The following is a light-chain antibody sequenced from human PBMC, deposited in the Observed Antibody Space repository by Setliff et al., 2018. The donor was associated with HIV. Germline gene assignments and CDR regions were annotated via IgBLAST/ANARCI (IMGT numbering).Light chain of an antibody. J-gene: IGLJ3*02. CDR2: EVS. V-gene: IGLV2-14*01. Sequence: QSVLTQPTSVSGSPGQSITISCTGTSSDVGGYNYVSWYQHRPGKAPKVVIYEVSNRPSGVSNRFSGSKSGYTASLTISGLQAEEEADYYCSSYTSSGTPVFGGGTKVTVL. CDR3: SSYTSSGTPV. CDR1: SSDVGGYNY.